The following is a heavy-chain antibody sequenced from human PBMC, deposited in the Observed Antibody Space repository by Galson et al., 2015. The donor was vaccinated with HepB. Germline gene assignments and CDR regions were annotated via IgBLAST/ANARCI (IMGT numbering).Heavy chain of an antibody. V-gene: IGHV3-30*18. CDR1: GFTFSSHG. J-gene: IGHJ4*02. CDR2: ISYDGTNK. CDR3: AKGRLYGAYDSPD. D-gene: IGHD5-12*01. Sequence: SLRLSCAASGFTFSSHGMHWVRQAPGKGLEWVAVISYDGTNKYYADSVKGRFTISRDNSKNTLYLQMNSLRAEDTAVHYCAKGRLYGAYDSPDWGQGTLVTVSS.